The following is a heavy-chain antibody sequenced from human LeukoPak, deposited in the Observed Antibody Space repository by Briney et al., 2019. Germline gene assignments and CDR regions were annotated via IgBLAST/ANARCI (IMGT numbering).Heavy chain of an antibody. D-gene: IGHD2-21*02. J-gene: IGHJ4*02. V-gene: IGHV1-18*01. Sequence: WASVTVSCKPSGYTFTSYALSWVRQAPGQGLEWMGWISTYSGNTNYAQKLQGRITMTIETSTSTAYMELRSLRSDDTAVYYCARGGSRVVTYGNFDYWGQGTLVTVSS. CDR2: ISTYSGNT. CDR3: ARGGSRVVTYGNFDY. CDR1: GYTFTSYA.